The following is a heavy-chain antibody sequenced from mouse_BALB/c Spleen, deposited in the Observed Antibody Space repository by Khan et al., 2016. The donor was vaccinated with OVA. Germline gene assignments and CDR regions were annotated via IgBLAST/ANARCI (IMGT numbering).Heavy chain of an antibody. CDR2: VNPNTGGT. V-gene: IGHV1-26*01. J-gene: IGHJ3*01. CDR3: ARGYDFFAY. D-gene: IGHD2-14*01. Sequence: EVQLQESGPDLVKPGASVKISCKASGYSFTLYYMTWVRQRHGKSLEWIGRVNPNTGGTDYNQDFKGKAILTVDKSSNTAYMEFRSLTSEDSAVYYCARGYDFFAYWGQGTLVTVSA. CDR1: GYSFTLYY.